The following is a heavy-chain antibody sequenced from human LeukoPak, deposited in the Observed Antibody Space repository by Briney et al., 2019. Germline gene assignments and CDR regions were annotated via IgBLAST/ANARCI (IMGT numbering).Heavy chain of an antibody. CDR1: GFTVSSNY. CDR2: IYSGGST. J-gene: IGHJ4*02. V-gene: IGHV3-53*01. Sequence: GGSLRLSCAASGFTVSSNYMSWVRQAPGKGLEWVSVIYSGGSTYYAASVKGRFTISRDNSKNTLYLQMNSLRAEDTAVYYCARETGVITTWTWGQGTLVTVSS. CDR3: ARETGVITTWT. D-gene: IGHD3-22*01.